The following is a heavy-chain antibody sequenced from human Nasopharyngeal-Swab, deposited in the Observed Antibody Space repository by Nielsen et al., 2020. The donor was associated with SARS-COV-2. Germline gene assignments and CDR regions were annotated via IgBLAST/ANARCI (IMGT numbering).Heavy chain of an antibody. CDR3: ARDGLDYDFWSAYSMDV. J-gene: IGHJ6*02. CDR1: GFTFNNYN. D-gene: IGHD3-3*01. V-gene: IGHV3-21*01. CDR2: IGSSSSYI. Sequence: GASLKISCAASGFTFNNYNFNWVRQAPGKGLEWVSSIGSSSSYIYYADSVKGRFTISRDNAKNSLYLQMNSLRAEDTAVYYCARDGLDYDFWSAYSMDVWGQGTTVTVSS.